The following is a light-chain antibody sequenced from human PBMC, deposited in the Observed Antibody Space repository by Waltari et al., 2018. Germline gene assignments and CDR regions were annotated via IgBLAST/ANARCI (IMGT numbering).Light chain of an antibody. J-gene: IGLJ2*01. CDR1: DIGSKT. V-gene: IGLV3-21*02. CDR2: DDS. CDR3: QIWDGNSDRFVV. Sequence: SYVVTQPPSVSVAPGQAAKITCAGNDIGSKTVQWYQQKPGRAPVVAVYDDSDRPSGIPDRFSGSNSGNTATLTISRVEAGDEADYYCQIWDGNSDRFVVFGGGTKLTVL.